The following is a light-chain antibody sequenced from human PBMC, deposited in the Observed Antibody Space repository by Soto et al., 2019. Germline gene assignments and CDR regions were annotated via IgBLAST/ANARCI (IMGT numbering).Light chain of an antibody. CDR2: DVS. V-gene: IGLV2-14*01. CDR3: SSYTTRSTDV. CDR1: SSDVGGYNY. Sequence: QSVLTQPASVSGSPGQSITISCTGTSSDVGGYNYVSWYQQHPGKAPKLMICDVSDRPSGISNRFSGSKSGNTASLTISGLQAEDEADYYCSSYTTRSTDVFGTGTKVTV. J-gene: IGLJ1*01.